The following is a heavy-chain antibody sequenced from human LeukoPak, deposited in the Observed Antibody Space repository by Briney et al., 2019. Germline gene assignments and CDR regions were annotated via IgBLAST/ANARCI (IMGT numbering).Heavy chain of an antibody. CDR1: GYSFTTYW. D-gene: IGHD3-10*01. J-gene: IGHJ2*01. CDR2: IFPDDSET. CDR3: ARLGGDTYYYGSASYPNWYFDL. V-gene: IGHV5-51*01. Sequence: GESLKISCKASGYSFTTYWIGCVRQMPVKGVECRGIIFPDDSETTYSPSFQGRVTISADQSFSTAYLQWSSLKASDTAIYYCARLGGDTYYYGSASYPNWYFDLWGRGTLVTVSS.